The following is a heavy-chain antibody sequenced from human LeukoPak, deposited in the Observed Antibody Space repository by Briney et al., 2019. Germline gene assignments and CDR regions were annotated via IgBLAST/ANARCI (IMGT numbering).Heavy chain of an antibody. CDR3: ASVLSSSGWYDGWFDP. V-gene: IGHV4-59*01. D-gene: IGHD6-19*01. CDR2: IYYSGST. CDR1: GGSISSYY. Sequence: SETLSLTCTVFGGSISSYYWSWIRQPPGKGLEWIGYIYYSGSTNYNPSLKSRVTISVDTSKNQFSLKLSSVIAADTAVYYCASVLSSSGWYDGWFDPWGQGTLVTVSS. J-gene: IGHJ5*02.